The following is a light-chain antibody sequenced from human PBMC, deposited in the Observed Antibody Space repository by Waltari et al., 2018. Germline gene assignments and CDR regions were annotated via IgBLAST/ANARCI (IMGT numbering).Light chain of an antibody. Sequence: DVVMTQSPLSLPVTLGQPATISCRSSQSLVHSDGKTYLNWFHQRPGQSPRRLIYKVFKRESGVRDRFSGSGSGNDFTLKSSRVEAEDVGTYYCMQATQWPLASGQGSKVEI. CDR1: QSLVHSDGKTY. CDR2: KVF. J-gene: IGKJ1*01. V-gene: IGKV2-30*02. CDR3: MQATQWPLA.